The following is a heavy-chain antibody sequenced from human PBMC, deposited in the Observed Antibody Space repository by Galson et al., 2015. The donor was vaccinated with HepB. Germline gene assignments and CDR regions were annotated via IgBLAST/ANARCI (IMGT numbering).Heavy chain of an antibody. J-gene: IGHJ3*02. D-gene: IGHD6-19*01. V-gene: IGHV4-39*07. Sequence: LSLTCTVSGGSISSSSYYWGWIRQPPGKGLEWIGSIYYSGSTYYNPSLKSRVTISVDTSKNQFSLKLSSVTAADTAVYYCARDRDSSGWDDAFDIWGQGTMVTVSS. CDR1: GGSISSSSYY. CDR2: IYYSGST. CDR3: ARDRDSSGWDDAFDI.